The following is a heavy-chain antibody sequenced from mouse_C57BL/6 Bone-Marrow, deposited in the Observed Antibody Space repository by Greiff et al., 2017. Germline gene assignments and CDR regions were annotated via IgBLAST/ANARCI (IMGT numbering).Heavy chain of an antibody. CDR2: IYPGSGST. D-gene: IGHD3-2*02. J-gene: IGHJ3*01. CDR1: GYTFTSYW. Sequence: VQLQQPGAELVKPGASVKMSCKASGYTFTSYWITWVKQRPGQGLEWIGDIYPGSGSTTYNEKFKSKATLTVDTSSSTAYMQLSSRTSEDSAVYYCARQLRGWFAYWGQGTLVTVSA. CDR3: ARQLRGWFAY. V-gene: IGHV1-55*01.